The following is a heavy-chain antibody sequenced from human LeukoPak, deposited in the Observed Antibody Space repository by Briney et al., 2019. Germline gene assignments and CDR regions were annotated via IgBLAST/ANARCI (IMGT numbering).Heavy chain of an antibody. CDR3: ARGGMDYDFWSGPTNYYFDY. Sequence: GGSLRLSCAASGFTFSSYSMNWVRQAPGKGLEWVSSISSSSSYIYYADSVKGRFSISRDNAKNSLYLQMNSLRAEDTAVYYCARGGMDYDFWSGPTNYYFDYWGQGTLVTVSS. CDR2: ISSSSSYI. D-gene: IGHD3-3*01. CDR1: GFTFSSYS. V-gene: IGHV3-21*01. J-gene: IGHJ4*02.